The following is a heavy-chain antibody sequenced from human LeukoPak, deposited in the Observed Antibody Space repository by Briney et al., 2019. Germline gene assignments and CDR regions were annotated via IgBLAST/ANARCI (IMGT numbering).Heavy chain of an antibody. V-gene: IGHV4-39*01. CDR2: IYYSGST. J-gene: IGHJ5*02. CDR1: GGSISSGSYY. D-gene: IGHD2-15*01. CDR3: ARLIVVVVAATRNSWFDP. Sequence: KPSETLSPTCTVSGGSISSGSYYWGWIRQPPGKGLEWIGSIYYSGSTYYNPSLKSRVTISVDTPKNQFSLKVSSVTAADTAMYYCARLIVVVVAATRNSWFDPWGQGTLVTVSS.